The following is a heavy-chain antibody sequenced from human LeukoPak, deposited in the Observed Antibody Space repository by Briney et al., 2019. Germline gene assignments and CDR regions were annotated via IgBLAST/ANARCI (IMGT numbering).Heavy chain of an antibody. D-gene: IGHD6-13*01. V-gene: IGHV3-30*18. CDR3: AKRGHYSLNWYHYFDY. Sequence: GGSLKLSCAASRFTFTTYGLHWVRQAPGKGLEWVAAIASNGGSQYYAESVKGRFTISRDNSKNTLFLQMNSLRPDDTAVYYCAKRGHYSLNWYHYFDYWGQGTLVTVSS. CDR1: RFTFTTYG. J-gene: IGHJ4*02. CDR2: IASNGGSQ.